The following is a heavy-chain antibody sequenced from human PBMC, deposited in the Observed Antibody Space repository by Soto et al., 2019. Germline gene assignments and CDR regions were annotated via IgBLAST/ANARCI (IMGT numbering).Heavy chain of an antibody. CDR1: GVSLSTSGMC. CDR3: ARSWDSNSASPNYYYYGMDV. V-gene: IGHV2-70*01. Sequence: SGPTLVNPTQTLTLTCTFSGVSLSTSGMCVSWIRQPPGKALEWLALIDWDDDKYYSTSLKTRLTISKDTSKNQVVLTMTNMAPVDTATYYCARSWDSNSASPNYYYYGMDVWGQGTTVTVSS. CDR2: IDWDDDK. D-gene: IGHD4-4*01. J-gene: IGHJ6*02.